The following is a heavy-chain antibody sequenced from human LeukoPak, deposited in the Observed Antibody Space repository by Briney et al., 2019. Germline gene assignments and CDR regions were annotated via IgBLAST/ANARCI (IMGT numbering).Heavy chain of an antibody. V-gene: IGHV4-59*01. CDR2: IHNSGIS. Sequence: PSETLSLTCTVSGVSISNGFWSWIRQPPGKEPEWIGSIHNSGISNYIPSLKSRLTISRDPSKNQFSLKLRSVTAADTAIYYCVYSSGWTNFYYYGMDVWGQGTTVTVSS. CDR1: GVSISNGF. CDR3: VYSSGWTNFYYYGMDV. J-gene: IGHJ6*02. D-gene: IGHD6-19*01.